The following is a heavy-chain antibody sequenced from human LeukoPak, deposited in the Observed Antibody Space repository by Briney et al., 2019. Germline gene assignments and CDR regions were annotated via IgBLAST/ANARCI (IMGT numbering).Heavy chain of an antibody. Sequence: SETLSLTCAVSGYSINSDYYWGWIRPSPDKGLEGIGIIYHSGSTYYNPSLKSRFTISVDTSKNQFSLKVTSVTAADTAVYYCARFYYYDTTGYPYYYMDVWGKGTTVTVSS. CDR3: ARFYYYDTTGYPYYYMDV. D-gene: IGHD3-22*01. CDR1: GYSINSDYY. J-gene: IGHJ6*03. V-gene: IGHV4-38-2*01. CDR2: IYHSGST.